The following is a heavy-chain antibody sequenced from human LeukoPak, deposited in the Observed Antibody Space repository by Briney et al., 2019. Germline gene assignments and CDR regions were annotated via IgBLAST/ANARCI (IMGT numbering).Heavy chain of an antibody. V-gene: IGHV3-23*01. D-gene: IGHD3-10*01. CDR3: ANLGGSGTYRDY. J-gene: IGHJ4*02. CDR1: GFTFSSYV. CDR2: ISGSGSIT. Sequence: GGSLRLSCAASGFTFSSYVMTWVRQAPGKGLEWVSIISGSGSITHYADSVKGRFTISRDNSKNTLYLQMNSLRAEGTAVYYCANLGGSGTYRDYWGQGTLVTVSS.